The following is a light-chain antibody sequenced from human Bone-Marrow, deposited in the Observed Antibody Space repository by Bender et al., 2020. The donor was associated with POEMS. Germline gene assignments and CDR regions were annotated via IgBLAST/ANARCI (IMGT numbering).Light chain of an antibody. Sequence: SYELTQPPSVSVSPGQTARIICSGDALPKQHAFWYQQKPGQAPVLVIYRDIKRPSGIPERFSGSSSGTTVTLTIGRVQAEDDGDYFCKSGDSSDTYLVFGGGDKLTVI. CDR1: ALPKQH. CDR3: KSGDSSDTYLV. V-gene: IGLV3-25*03. J-gene: IGLJ2*01. CDR2: RDI.